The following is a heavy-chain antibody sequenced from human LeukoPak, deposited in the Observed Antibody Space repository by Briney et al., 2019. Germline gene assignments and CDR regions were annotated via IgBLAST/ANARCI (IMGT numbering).Heavy chain of an antibody. Sequence: ASVKVSCKASGYTFTSYYMHWVRQAPGQGLEWMGIINPSGGSTSYAQKSQGRVTMTRDTSTSTVYMELSSLRSEDTAVYYCARVSLPRDYYDSSGYYDYWGQGTLVTVSS. CDR1: GYTFTSYY. D-gene: IGHD3-22*01. J-gene: IGHJ4*02. CDR2: INPSGGST. V-gene: IGHV1-46*01. CDR3: ARVSLPRDYYDSSGYYDY.